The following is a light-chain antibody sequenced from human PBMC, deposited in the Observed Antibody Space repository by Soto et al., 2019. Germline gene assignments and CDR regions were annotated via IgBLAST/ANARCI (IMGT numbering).Light chain of an antibody. CDR2: EVS. Sequence: QPVLTQPPSASVSPGQSVTISCTRTSSDVGGYNYVSWYQQHPGKAPKLMIYEVSKRPSGVPDRFSGSKSGNTASLTVSGLQAEDEADYYCSSYAGSNNYVFGTGTKVTV. V-gene: IGLV2-8*01. CDR1: SSDVGGYNY. J-gene: IGLJ1*01. CDR3: SSYAGSNNYV.